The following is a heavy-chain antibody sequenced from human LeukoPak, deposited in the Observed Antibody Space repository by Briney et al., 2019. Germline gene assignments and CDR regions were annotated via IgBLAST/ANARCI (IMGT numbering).Heavy chain of an antibody. V-gene: IGHV4-34*01. CDR3: ARGPDFYVLDAFDI. J-gene: IGHJ3*02. CDR1: GGSFNGYY. Sequence: SETLSLTCAVYGGSFNGYYCSWIRQPPGKGLEWIGEINHGKSTNQNTSLKSRIITSVKPSKNQFPSKMSCLTDADTGVVYCARGPDFYVLDAFDICGQGTMVTVSS. CDR2: INHGKST. D-gene: IGHD2/OR15-2a*01.